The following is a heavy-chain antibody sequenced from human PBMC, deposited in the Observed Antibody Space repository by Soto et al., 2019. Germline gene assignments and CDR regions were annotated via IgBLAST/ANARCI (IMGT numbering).Heavy chain of an antibody. Sequence: PGGSLRLSCAASGFTFSSYIMNWVRQAPGKGLEWVSYISSSGSTIYYADSVKGRFTISRDNAKNSLYLQMNSLRAEDTAAYYCARVLVFYGGFDPGGQGTLVTVSS. CDR2: ISSSGSTI. CDR3: ARVLVFYGGFDP. CDR1: GFTFSSYI. V-gene: IGHV3-48*04. D-gene: IGHD2-21*01. J-gene: IGHJ5*02.